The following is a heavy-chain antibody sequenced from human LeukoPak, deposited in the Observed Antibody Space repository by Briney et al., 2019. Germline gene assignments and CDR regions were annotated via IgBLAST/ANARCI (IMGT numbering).Heavy chain of an antibody. V-gene: IGHV1-69*04. CDR1: GGTFSSYA. J-gene: IGHJ3*02. D-gene: IGHD5-24*01. Sequence: SVKVSCKASGGTFSSYAISWVRQAPGQGLEWMGRIIPILGIANYAQKFQGRVTITADKSTSTAYMELSSLRSEDTAVYYCALRDGSQRRNAFDIWGQGTMVTVSS. CDR3: ALRDGSQRRNAFDI. CDR2: IIPILGIA.